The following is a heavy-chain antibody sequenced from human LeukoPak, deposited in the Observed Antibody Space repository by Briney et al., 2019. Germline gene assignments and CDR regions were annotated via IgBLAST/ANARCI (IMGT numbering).Heavy chain of an antibody. Sequence: GGSLRLSCAASGFTFSSYAMSWVRQAPGKGLEWVSAISGSGGSTYYADSVKGRFTISRDNSKNTMYLQMNSLRAEDTALYYCARGGTITGIDYWGQGTLVTVSS. J-gene: IGHJ4*02. CDR1: GFTFSSYA. CDR2: ISGSGGST. V-gene: IGHV3-23*01. D-gene: IGHD3-3*01. CDR3: ARGGTITGIDY.